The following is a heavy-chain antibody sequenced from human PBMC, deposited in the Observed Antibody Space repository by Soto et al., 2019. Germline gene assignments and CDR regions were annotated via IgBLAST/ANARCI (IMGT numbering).Heavy chain of an antibody. V-gene: IGHV4-59*08. D-gene: IGHD6-13*01. CDR2: IYYSGST. Sequence: SETLSLTCTVSGGSISSYYWSWIRQPPGKGLEWIGYIYYSGSTNYNPSLKSRVTISVDTSKNQFSLKLSSVTAADTAVYYCARHSGGSSWPKYYYYYYMDVWGKGTTVTVSS. J-gene: IGHJ6*03. CDR3: ARHSGGSSWPKYYYYYYMDV. CDR1: GGSISSYY.